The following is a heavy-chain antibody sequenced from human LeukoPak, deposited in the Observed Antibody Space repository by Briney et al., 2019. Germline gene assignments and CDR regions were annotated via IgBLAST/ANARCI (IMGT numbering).Heavy chain of an antibody. CDR2: MYHSGNI. CDR1: GGSISTNNW. V-gene: IGHV4-4*02. J-gene: IGHJ4*02. CDR3: ARDVGARLPGY. D-gene: IGHD6-6*01. Sequence: SGTLSLTCAVYGGSISTNNWWRWVRQPPGKGLEWIGEMYHSGNINYNPSLKSRATITVDKSNNQFSLRLTSVTAADTAVYYCARDVGARLPGYWGQGTLVTVSS.